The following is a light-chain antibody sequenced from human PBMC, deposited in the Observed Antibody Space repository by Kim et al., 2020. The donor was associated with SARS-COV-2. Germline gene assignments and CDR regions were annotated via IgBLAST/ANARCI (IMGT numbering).Light chain of an antibody. Sequence: SGSPGERATLSCRASQSVSRNLAWYQQKPAQTPRLLIYGASTRATGIPARFSGSGSGTEFTLTISSLQSEDFAVYYCQQYNNWPCTFGQGTKLEI. CDR1: QSVSRN. CDR3: QQYNNWPCT. V-gene: IGKV3-15*01. J-gene: IGKJ2*02. CDR2: GAS.